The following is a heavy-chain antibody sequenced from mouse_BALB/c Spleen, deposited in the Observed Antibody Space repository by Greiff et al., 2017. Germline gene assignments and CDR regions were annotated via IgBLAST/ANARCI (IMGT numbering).Heavy chain of an antibody. Sequence: VQLQQSGAELVKPGASVKLSCTASGFNIKDTYMPWVKQRPEQGLEWIGRIDPANGNTKYDPKFQGKATITADTSSNTAYLQLSSLTSEDTAVYYCARGLDYWGQGTTLTVSS. V-gene: IGHV14-3*02. CDR3: ARGLDY. CDR2: IDPANGNT. D-gene: IGHD2-13*01. CDR1: GFNIKDTY. J-gene: IGHJ2*01.